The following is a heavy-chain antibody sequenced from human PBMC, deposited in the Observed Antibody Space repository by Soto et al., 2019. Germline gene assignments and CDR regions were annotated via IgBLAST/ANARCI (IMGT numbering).Heavy chain of an antibody. CDR3: ASLRGTSRLGAFDL. V-gene: IGHV3-74*01. D-gene: IGHD1-26*01. J-gene: IGHJ2*01. CDR2: INGDGSST. CDR1: GFTFSKYG. Sequence: EVQLVESGGGVVQPGGSLRLSCAASGFTFSKYGMYWVRQAPGKGLVWVSRINGDGSSTTYAESVKGRFTISRDNANNALHWRMNTRRAEETALYLCASLRGTSRLGAFDLWGSGTLVTVSS.